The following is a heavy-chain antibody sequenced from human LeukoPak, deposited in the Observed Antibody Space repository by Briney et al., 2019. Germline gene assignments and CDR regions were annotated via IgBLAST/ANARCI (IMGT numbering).Heavy chain of an antibody. Sequence: GGSLRLSCAASGFTFSIYWMSWVRQAPGKGLEWVANIKQDGSEKYYVDSVKGRFTISRDNSKNTLYLQMNSLRAEDMALYYCAKGGDYYTTWGAFDIWGQGTMVTVSS. V-gene: IGHV3-7*03. CDR2: IKQDGSEK. J-gene: IGHJ3*02. CDR1: GFTFSIYW. D-gene: IGHD3-22*01. CDR3: AKGGDYYTTWGAFDI.